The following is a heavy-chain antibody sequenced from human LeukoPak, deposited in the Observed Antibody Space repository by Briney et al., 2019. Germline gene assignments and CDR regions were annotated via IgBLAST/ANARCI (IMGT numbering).Heavy chain of an antibody. J-gene: IGHJ5*02. D-gene: IGHD6-6*01. Sequence: DSVKVSCKASGYTFTGYYMHWVRQAPGQGLEWMGWINPNSGGTNYAQKFQGRVTMTRDTSISTAYMELSRLRSDDTAVYYCARDIEYSSSGWFDPWGQGTLVTVSS. CDR1: GYTFTGYY. CDR2: INPNSGGT. CDR3: ARDIEYSSSGWFDP. V-gene: IGHV1-2*02.